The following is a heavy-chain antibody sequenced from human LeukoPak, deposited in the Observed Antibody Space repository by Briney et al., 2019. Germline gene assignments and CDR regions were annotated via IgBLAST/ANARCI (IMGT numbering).Heavy chain of an antibody. CDR3: ARVPPTTVVKSINAFDI. CDR1: GYTFTAYY. D-gene: IGHD4-23*01. Sequence: ASVKVLCKASGYTFTAYYLHWVRQAPGQGREWMGWINPNSGGTNYAQRFQGRVTMTRDTSISTAYMELSRLTSDDTAVYYCARVPPTTVVKSINAFDIWGQGTMVTVSS. J-gene: IGHJ3*02. V-gene: IGHV1-2*02. CDR2: INPNSGGT.